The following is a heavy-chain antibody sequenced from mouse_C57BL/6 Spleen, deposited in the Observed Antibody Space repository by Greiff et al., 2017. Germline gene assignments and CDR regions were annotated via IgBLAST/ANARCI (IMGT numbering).Heavy chain of an antibody. CDR1: GYTFTSYW. D-gene: IGHD3-3*01. CDR3: AKGPRRYFDV. J-gene: IGHJ1*03. CDR2: IDPSDSET. Sequence: QVQLQQPGAELVRPGSSVKLSCKASGYTFTSYWMHWVKQRPIQGLEWIGNIDPSDSETHYNQKFKDKATLTVDKSSSTAYMQPSSLTSEDSVVYYGAKGPRRYFDVWGTGTTVTVSS. V-gene: IGHV1-52*01.